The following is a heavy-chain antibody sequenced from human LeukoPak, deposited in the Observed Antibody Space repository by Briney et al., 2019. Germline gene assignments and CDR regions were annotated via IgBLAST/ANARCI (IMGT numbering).Heavy chain of an antibody. CDR1: GFTFSSYA. CDR2: ISYDGSNK. V-gene: IGHV3-30-3*01. Sequence: PGRSLRLSCAASGFTFSSYAMHWVRQAPGKGLEWVAVISYDGSNKYYADSVKGRFTISRDNSKNTLYLQMNSLRAEDTAVYYCARVGGEGARWGYYYYGVDVWGQGTTVTVSS. J-gene: IGHJ6*02. D-gene: IGHD3-16*01. CDR3: ARVGGEGARWGYYYYGVDV.